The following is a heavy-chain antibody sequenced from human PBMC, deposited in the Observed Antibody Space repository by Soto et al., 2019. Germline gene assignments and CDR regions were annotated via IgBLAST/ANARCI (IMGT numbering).Heavy chain of an antibody. CDR2: ISPYNGDT. J-gene: IGHJ5*02. Sequence: QVQLVQSGTEVKKPGASVMVSCKTSGYTFTSYGISWVRQAPGQGLEWMGLISPYNGDTIYARKFQGRVIVTADTATRTVYMELRRLRSDDTAVYYCVRDASSGYRGWWDPWGQGTLVTVSS. D-gene: IGHD5-18*01. CDR1: GYTFTSYG. V-gene: IGHV1-18*01. CDR3: VRDASSGYRGWWDP.